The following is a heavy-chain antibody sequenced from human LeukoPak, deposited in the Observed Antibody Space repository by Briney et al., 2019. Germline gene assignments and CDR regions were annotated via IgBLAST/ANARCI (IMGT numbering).Heavy chain of an antibody. D-gene: IGHD2-2*02. Sequence: GGSLRLSCAASGFTVSSNYMSWVRQAPGKGLEWVSVIYSGGSTYYADSVKGRFTISRDNSKNTLYLQMNSLRAEDTAVYYCAREVLGYCSSTSCYTLDYWGQGTLVTVSS. J-gene: IGHJ4*02. V-gene: IGHV3-66*01. CDR3: AREVLGYCSSTSCYTLDY. CDR1: GFTVSSNY. CDR2: IYSGGST.